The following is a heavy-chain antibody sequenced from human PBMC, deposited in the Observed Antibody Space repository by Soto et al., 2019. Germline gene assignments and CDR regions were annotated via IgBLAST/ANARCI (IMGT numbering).Heavy chain of an antibody. Sequence: QVQLQQWGAGLLKPSEPLSLTCAVYGGSVSDYYWSWIRQPPGKGLEWIGEINHRGSTNDNSSLKSRVTISVDTSKNRFSLTLTSVPAADQAVYYCARGVANQAADAANWFDPWCQGPLVTVSS. D-gene: IGHD6-13*01. CDR1: GGSVSDYY. V-gene: IGHV4-34*01. CDR2: INHRGST. J-gene: IGHJ5*02. CDR3: ARGVANQAADAANWFDP.